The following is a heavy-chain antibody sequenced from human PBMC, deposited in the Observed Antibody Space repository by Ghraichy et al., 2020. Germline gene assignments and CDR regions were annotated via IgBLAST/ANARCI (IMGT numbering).Heavy chain of an antibody. V-gene: IGHV3-15*01. CDR3: TTGSGGHSGWYGVYFQH. J-gene: IGHJ1*01. Sequence: GGSLRLSCAASGFTFSNAWMSWVRQAPGKGLEWVGRIKSKTDGGTTDYAAPVKGRFTISRDDSKNTLYLQMNSLKTEDTAVYYCTTGSGGHSGWYGVYFQHWGQGTLVTVSS. CDR2: IKSKTDGGTT. D-gene: IGHD6-19*01. CDR1: GFTFSNAW.